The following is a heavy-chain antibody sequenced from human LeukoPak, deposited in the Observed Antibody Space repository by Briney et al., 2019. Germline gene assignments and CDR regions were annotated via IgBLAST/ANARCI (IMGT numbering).Heavy chain of an antibody. J-gene: IGHJ4*02. CDR1: GFTFSSYS. D-gene: IGHD5-24*01. CDR3: ARGGVATIRGRGAFDY. Sequence: PGGSLRLSCAASGFTFSSYSMNWVRQAPGKGLEWVSSISSSSYIYYADSVKGRFTIPRDNAKNSLYLQMNSLRAEDTAVYYCARGGVATIRGRGAFDYWGQGTLVTVSS. V-gene: IGHV3-21*01. CDR2: ISSSSYI.